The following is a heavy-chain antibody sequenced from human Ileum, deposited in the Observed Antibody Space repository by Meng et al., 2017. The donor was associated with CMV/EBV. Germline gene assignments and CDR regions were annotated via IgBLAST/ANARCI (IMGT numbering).Heavy chain of an antibody. Sequence: SETLSLTCSVSGESINNSRSYWGWIRQSPGTGLEWIASIFHTGNTFYNPSLKGRVSVSVEVSKNQFSLSLNSVTAADTALYFCAREAIVTIPTASHSILHYNGVDVWGQGTTVTVSS. CDR3: AREAIVTIPTASHSILHYNGVDV. D-gene: IGHD3-9*01. J-gene: IGHJ6*02. CDR1: GESINNSRSY. CDR2: IFHTGNT. V-gene: IGHV4-39*07.